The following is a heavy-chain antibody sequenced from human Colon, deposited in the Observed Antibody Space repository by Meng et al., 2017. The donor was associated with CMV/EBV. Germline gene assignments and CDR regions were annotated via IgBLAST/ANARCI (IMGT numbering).Heavy chain of an antibody. D-gene: IGHD3-3*01. Sequence: GSLKISCAASGFNFGNYVMSWVRQAPGKGLEWVSDVSRRGETTYSADSVKGRFSVSRDNSKNMVFLQMTSLTAEDTAIYYCAKTIFDSVKSGLGVWGQGTTVTVSS. V-gene: IGHV3-23*01. CDR1: GFNFGNYV. CDR3: AKTIFDSVKSGLGV. J-gene: IGHJ6*02. CDR2: VSRRGETT.